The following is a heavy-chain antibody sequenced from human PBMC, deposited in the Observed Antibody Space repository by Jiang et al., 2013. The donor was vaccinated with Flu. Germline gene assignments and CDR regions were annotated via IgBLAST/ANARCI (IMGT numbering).Heavy chain of an antibody. CDR1: GGSISTYY. V-gene: IGHV4-59*01. J-gene: IGHJ4*02. Sequence: LLKPSETLSLTCTVSGGSISTYYWSWIRQPPGKGLEWIGYVYYTGGTDYNPSLKSRLTISVDTSKNQFSLKLASVTAADTAVYFCGRGTDYGAPTDYWGQGALVTVSS. CDR2: VYYTGGT. D-gene: IGHD4-17*01. CDR3: GRGTDYGAPTDY.